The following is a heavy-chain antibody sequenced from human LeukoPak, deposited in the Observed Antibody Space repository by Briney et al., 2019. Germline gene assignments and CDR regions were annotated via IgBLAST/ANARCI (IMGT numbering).Heavy chain of an antibody. Sequence: ASVKVSCKASGYIFSNYCMHWVRQAPGQGREWLGIINPNLHIPIFAQTFQGRVTMTTDMSTRTFYMELSNLVSEDTAVYYCAKDNSVGDIAWWFDPWGQGTLVTVSS. CDR2: INPNLHIP. CDR3: AKDNSVGDIAWWFDP. D-gene: IGHD1-26*01. V-gene: IGHV1-46*01. CDR1: GYIFSNYC. J-gene: IGHJ5*02.